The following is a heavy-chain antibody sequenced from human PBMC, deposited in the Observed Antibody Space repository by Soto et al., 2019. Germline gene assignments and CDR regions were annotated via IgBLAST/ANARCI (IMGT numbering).Heavy chain of an antibody. CDR2: INAGNGNT. D-gene: IGHD3-10*01. V-gene: IGHV1-3*01. Sequence: ASVKVSCKASGYTFTSYAMHWVRQAPGQRLEWMGWINAGNGNTKYSQKFQGRVTITRDTSASTAYMELSSLRSEDTAVYYCARDPRITMVRGIYYYYYMDVWGKGTTVTISS. J-gene: IGHJ6*03. CDR3: ARDPRITMVRGIYYYYYMDV. CDR1: GYTFTSYA.